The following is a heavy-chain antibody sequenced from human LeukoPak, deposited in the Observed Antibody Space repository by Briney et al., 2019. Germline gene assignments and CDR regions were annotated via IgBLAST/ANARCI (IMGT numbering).Heavy chain of an antibody. CDR2: IIPIFGTA. Sequence: SVKVSCKAYGGTFSSYAISWVRQAPGQGLEWMGGIIPIFGTANYAQKFQGRVTITADESTSTAYMELSSLRSEDTAVYYCARGSRFTVRPSNPTLGYFDYWGQGTLVTVSS. CDR3: ARGSRFTVRPSNPTLGYFDY. D-gene: IGHD3-16*02. CDR1: GGTFSSYA. J-gene: IGHJ4*02. V-gene: IGHV1-69*13.